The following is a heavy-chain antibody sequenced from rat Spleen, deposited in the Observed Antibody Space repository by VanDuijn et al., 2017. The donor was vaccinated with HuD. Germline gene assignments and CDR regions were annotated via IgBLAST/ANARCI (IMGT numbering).Heavy chain of an antibody. CDR1: GFAFSDFY. J-gene: IGHJ4*01. CDR2: INYDGIST. Sequence: EVQLVESDGGLVQPGGSLKLSCAASGFAFSDFYMAWVRQAPTKGLEWVATINYDGISTFYRDYVKARFTISRDNAKSTLYLQVDGLRSEDTASYDCARDGSISPYVDVVDAGGHRKSVTVSS. CDR3: ARDGSISPYVDVVDA. V-gene: IGHV5-29*01. D-gene: IGHD3-8*01.